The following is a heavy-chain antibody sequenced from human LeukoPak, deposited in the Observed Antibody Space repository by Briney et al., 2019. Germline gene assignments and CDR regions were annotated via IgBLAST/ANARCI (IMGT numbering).Heavy chain of an antibody. CDR3: ARVYSSGWYGGYFDY. CDR2: ISSSSSYI. V-gene: IGHV3-21*01. CDR1: GFTFSSYS. D-gene: IGHD6-19*01. J-gene: IGHJ4*02. Sequence: PGGSLRLSCAASGFTFSSYSMNWVRQAPGKGLEWVSSISSSSSYIYYADSVKGRFTISRDNTKNSLYLQMNSLRAEDTAVYYCARVYSSGWYGGYFDYWGQGTLVTVSS.